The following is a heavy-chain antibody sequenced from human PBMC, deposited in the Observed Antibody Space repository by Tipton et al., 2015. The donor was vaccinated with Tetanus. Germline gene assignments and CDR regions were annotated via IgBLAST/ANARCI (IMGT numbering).Heavy chain of an antibody. CDR2: MFYDGSAK. V-gene: IGHV3-33*08. J-gene: IGHJ4*02. CDR3: ARGKHTVTFDY. CDR1: GFSFSSYG. D-gene: IGHD4-17*01. Sequence: QVQLVQSGGGVVQSGRSLRLSCAASGFSFSSYGMHWVRQAPGKGLEWVGIMFYDGSAKYYADSVKGRFTISRDNSKNTLYLQMNSLRAEDTAVYYCARGKHTVTFDYWGQGTLVTVSS.